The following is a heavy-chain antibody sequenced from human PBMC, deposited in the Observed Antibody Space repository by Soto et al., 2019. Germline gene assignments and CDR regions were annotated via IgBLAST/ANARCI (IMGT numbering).Heavy chain of an antibody. CDR3: AKAGFGKTVYAFDI. CDR1: GFTLSGYG. D-gene: IGHD3-16*01. V-gene: IGHV3-23*01. J-gene: IGHJ3*02. Sequence: PGGSLRLSCAASGFTLSGYGVTCVRQVPGKGLGWVSAICGSGSSTYYADSVKGRFTISRDNSKNRLYVQMNSLRAEATAIYYCAKAGFGKTVYAFDIWGQGTMVTVSS. CDR2: ICGSGSST.